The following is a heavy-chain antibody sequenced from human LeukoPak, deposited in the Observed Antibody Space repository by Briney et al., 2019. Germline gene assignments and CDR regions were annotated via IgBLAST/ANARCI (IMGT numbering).Heavy chain of an antibody. CDR3: ARQGTRLWGFLDY. J-gene: IGHJ4*02. V-gene: IGHV4-34*01. D-gene: IGHD6-6*01. CDR1: GESFSGYY. Sequence: SETLSLTCAVYGESFSGYYWSWIRQSPGKGLEWIGEISHSGSASYNPPLKSRVIISADTSKNQFSLSLRSVTAADTAVYFCARQGTRLWGFLDYWGQGTLVAVSS. CDR2: ISHSGSA.